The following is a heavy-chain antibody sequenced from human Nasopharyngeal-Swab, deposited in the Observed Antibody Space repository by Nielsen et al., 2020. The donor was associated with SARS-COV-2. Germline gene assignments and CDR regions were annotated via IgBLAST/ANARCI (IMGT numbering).Heavy chain of an antibody. CDR3: ARQDSSAGRNYYGMDV. V-gene: IGHV1-46*01. D-gene: IGHD3-22*01. Sequence: ASVKVSCKASGYTFIAYYIHWVRQAPGQGLQWMGMINPNAGTTGYAQNFQGRVTVTRDTSTTTVYMELSSLRSEDTAVYYCARQDSSAGRNYYGMDVWGQGTTVTVSS. J-gene: IGHJ6*02. CDR2: INPNAGTT. CDR1: GYTFIAYY.